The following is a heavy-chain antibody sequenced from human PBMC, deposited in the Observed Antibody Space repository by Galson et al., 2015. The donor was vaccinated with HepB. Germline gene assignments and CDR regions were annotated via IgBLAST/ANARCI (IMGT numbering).Heavy chain of an antibody. D-gene: IGHD3-16*01. J-gene: IGHJ4*02. CDR3: AKVAILGATPHYFDY. CDR2: LSVNGDIS. Sequence: SLRLSCAASGFTFTRYTMGWVRQAPGKGLKWVSSLSVNGDISYYEDSGKGRLTISRDNSKKMVYLQMNGLRADDTAVYYCAKVAILGATPHYFDYLGQGTLVTVSS. CDR1: GFTFTRYT. V-gene: IGHV3-23*01.